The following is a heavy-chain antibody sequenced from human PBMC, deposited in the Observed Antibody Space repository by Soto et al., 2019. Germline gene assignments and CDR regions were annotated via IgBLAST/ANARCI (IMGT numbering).Heavy chain of an antibody. Sequence: NPSETLSLTCTVSGGSISSSSYYWGWIRQPPGKGLEWIGSIYYSGSTYYNPSLKSRVTISVDTSKNQFSLKLSSVTAADTAVYYCARQKSDFWSGYYNTLVPSGFDPWGQGTLVTVSS. V-gene: IGHV4-39*01. D-gene: IGHD3-3*01. CDR2: IYYSGST. J-gene: IGHJ5*02. CDR3: ARQKSDFWSGYYNTLVPSGFDP. CDR1: GGSISSSSYY.